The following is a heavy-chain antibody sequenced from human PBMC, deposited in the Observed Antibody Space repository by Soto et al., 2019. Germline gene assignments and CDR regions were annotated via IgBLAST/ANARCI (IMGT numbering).Heavy chain of an antibody. J-gene: IGHJ5*02. CDR3: ARHESIARNWFDP. Sequence: GESLKISCKGSGFSFTNYWISWVRQMPGKGLEWMGNIDPVDSYANYSPSFQGHVTFSVDTSISTAYLQWSSLKASDTAMYFCARHESIARNWFDPWGHGTLVTVS. CDR1: GFSFTNYW. CDR2: IDPVDSYA. D-gene: IGHD6-13*01. V-gene: IGHV5-10-1*01.